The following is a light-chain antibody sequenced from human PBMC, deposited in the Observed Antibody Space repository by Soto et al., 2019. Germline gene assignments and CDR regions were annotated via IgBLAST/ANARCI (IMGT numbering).Light chain of an antibody. CDR2: DAS. J-gene: IGKJ2*01. Sequence: DIQMTQSPSTLSTSVGDRVTITCLASQSISSWLAWYQQKPGKAPKLLIYDASSLESGVPSRFSGSGSGTEFPLTISSLQPDDFATYYCQQYNSYSPTFGQGTKLEIK. CDR1: QSISSW. V-gene: IGKV1-5*01. CDR3: QQYNSYSPT.